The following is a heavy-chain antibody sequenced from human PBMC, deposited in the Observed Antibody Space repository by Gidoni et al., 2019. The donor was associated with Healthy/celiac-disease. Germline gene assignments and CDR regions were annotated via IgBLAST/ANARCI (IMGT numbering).Heavy chain of an antibody. V-gene: IGHV4-31*03. J-gene: IGHJ4*02. CDR3: ARGNGASCFDY. CDR1: GCSISSGGYY. CDR2: IYYSGST. Sequence: QVQLQESGPGLVKPSQTLSLTCTVSGCSISSGGYYWSWIRQHPGKGLEWIGYIYYSGSTYYNPSLKSRGTISVDTSKNQFSLKLSSVNAADTAVYYCARGNGASCFDYWGQGTLVTVSS. D-gene: IGHD1-1*01.